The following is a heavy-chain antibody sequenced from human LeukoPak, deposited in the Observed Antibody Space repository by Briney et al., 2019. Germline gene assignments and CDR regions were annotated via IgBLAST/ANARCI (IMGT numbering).Heavy chain of an antibody. J-gene: IGHJ6*03. CDR2: LHTSGST. Sequence: PSETLSLTCTVSGGSISSYYWSWIRQPAGEGLEWIGRLHTSGSTHYNPSLKSRVTMSVDTSKNQFSLKLSSVTAADTAVYYCARVTENYGSGRRHNYYYYYMDAWGKGTTVTISS. CDR1: GGSISSYY. CDR3: ARVTENYGSGRRHNYYYYYMDA. V-gene: IGHV4-4*07. D-gene: IGHD3-10*01.